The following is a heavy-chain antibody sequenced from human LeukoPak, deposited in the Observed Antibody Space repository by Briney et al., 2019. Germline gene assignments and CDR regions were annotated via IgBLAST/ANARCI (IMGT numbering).Heavy chain of an antibody. D-gene: IGHD2-21*02. V-gene: IGHV4-59*01. CDR3: ARGRSDYYFDY. CDR2: IYYSGST. Sequence: PSETLSLTCTVSSGFISSYYWSWIRQPPGKGLEWIGYIYYSGSTSYNPSLKSRLTILVDTSKNQLSLKLSSVTAADTAVYYCARGRSDYYFDYWGQGTLVTASS. CDR1: SGFISSYY. J-gene: IGHJ4*02.